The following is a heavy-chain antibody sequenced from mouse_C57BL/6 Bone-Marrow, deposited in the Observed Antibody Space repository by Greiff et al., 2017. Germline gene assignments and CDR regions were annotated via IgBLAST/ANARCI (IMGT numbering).Heavy chain of an antibody. V-gene: IGHV2-2*01. CDR3: AIPIYYGYDVVYAMDY. CDR2: IWSGGST. Sequence: VQLQQSGPGLVQPSQSLSITCTVSGFSLTSYGVHWVRQSPGKGLEWLGVIWSGGSTDYNSAFIFRLSISKDNSKSQVFFKMNSLQADDTAIYYCAIPIYYGYDVVYAMDYWGQGTSVTVSS. CDR1: GFSLTSYG. D-gene: IGHD2-2*01. J-gene: IGHJ4*01.